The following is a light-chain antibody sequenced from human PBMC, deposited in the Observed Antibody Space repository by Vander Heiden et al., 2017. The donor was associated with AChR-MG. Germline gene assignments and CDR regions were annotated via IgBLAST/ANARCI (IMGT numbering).Light chain of an antibody. Sequence: VIWMTQSPSLLPASPGDRVTISCRMSQGIRSYLAWYQQKPGKAPELLIYAASTLQSGVPSRFSGSGSGTDFTLTISCLQSEDFATYYCQQYDSFPPTFGQGTKVEIK. J-gene: IGKJ1*01. CDR3: QQYDSFPPT. V-gene: IGKV1D-8*01. CDR1: QGIRSY. CDR2: AAS.